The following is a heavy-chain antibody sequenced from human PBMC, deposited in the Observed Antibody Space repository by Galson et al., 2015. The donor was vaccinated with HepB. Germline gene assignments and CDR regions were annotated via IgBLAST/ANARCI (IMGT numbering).Heavy chain of an antibody. V-gene: IGHV3-21*01. CDR2: ISSSSSYI. D-gene: IGHD1-26*01. J-gene: IGHJ5*02. CDR1: GFTFSSYS. Sequence: SLRLSCAASGFTFSSYSMNWVRQAPGKGLEWVSSISSSSSYIYYADSVKGRFTISRDNAKNSLYLQMNSLRAEDTAVYYCARDRVGATDWFDPWGQGTLVTVSS. CDR3: ARDRVGATDWFDP.